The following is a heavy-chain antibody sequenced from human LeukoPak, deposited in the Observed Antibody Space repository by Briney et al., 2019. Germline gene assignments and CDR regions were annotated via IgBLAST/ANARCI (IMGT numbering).Heavy chain of an antibody. CDR1: GDSVSTNSAG. J-gene: IGHJ4*02. CDR3: ARVTGYMIEDYFDY. CDR2: TYYHSNWYS. Sequence: SQTLSLTCAISGDSVSTNSAGWNWIRQSPSRGLEWLGRTYYHSNWYSHYAESVKSRITINPDTSKNHFSLHLSSVTAADTAVYYCARVTGYMIEDYFDYWGQGTLVTVSS. V-gene: IGHV6-1*01. D-gene: IGHD3-22*01.